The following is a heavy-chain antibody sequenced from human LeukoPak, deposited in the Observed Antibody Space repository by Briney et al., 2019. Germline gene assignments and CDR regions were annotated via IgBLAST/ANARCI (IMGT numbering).Heavy chain of an antibody. D-gene: IGHD3-22*01. Sequence: PLGVLRLSCAASGFTFSSYWMSWVRQAPGKGLEWVANIKQDGSEKYYVDSVKGRFTISRDNAKNSLYLQMNSLRAEDRAVYYCARGPSDSGGTWVFDIWGQGTMVTVSS. CDR2: IKQDGSEK. CDR3: ARGPSDSGGTWVFDI. V-gene: IGHV3-7*04. J-gene: IGHJ3*02. CDR1: GFTFSSYW.